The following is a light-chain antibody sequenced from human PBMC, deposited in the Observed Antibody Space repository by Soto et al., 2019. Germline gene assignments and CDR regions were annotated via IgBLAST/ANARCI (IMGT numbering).Light chain of an antibody. J-gene: IGLJ3*02. CDR1: SSDVGGYNY. CDR3: SSYTSSKTWV. Sequence: QSALTQPASVSGSPGQSITISCTGTSSDVGGYNYVSWYQQHPGRAPKLMIYEVSDRPSGVSNRFSGSKSGNTASLTISGLQAEDEADYYCSSYTSSKTWVFGGGTKLIVL. CDR2: EVS. V-gene: IGLV2-14*01.